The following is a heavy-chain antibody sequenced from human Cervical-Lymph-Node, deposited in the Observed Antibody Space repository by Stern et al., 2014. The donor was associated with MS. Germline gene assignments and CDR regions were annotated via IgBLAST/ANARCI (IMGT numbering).Heavy chain of an antibody. Sequence: EVQLVESGGGLVQPGRSLRLSCAASGFTFDDYAMHLVRQAPGKGLEWVSGISWNSGSIGYADSVKGRFTISRDNAKNSLYLQMNSLRAEDTALYYCAKDTWYYDFWSGYYTDWGQGTLVTVSS. CDR2: ISWNSGSI. D-gene: IGHD3-3*01. CDR1: GFTFDDYA. V-gene: IGHV3-9*01. J-gene: IGHJ4*02. CDR3: AKDTWYYDFWSGYYTD.